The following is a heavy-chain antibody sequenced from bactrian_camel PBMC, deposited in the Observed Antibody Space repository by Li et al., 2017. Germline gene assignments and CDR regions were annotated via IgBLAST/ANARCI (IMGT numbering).Heavy chain of an antibody. CDR1: GFIRNSAC. J-gene: IGHJ6*01. CDR3: AATPGGGYCPLVSATFGY. CDR2: IFTASGNT. V-gene: IGHV3-2*01. Sequence: HVQLVESGGGSVQAGGSLTISCTATAATGFIRNSACMAWFRQAPGKAREGIARIFTASGNTYYIDSVKGRFTVSRDSAKNAIYLTMNDLKPEDTATYYCAATPGGGYCPLVSATFGYWGQGTQVTVS. D-gene: IGHD7*01.